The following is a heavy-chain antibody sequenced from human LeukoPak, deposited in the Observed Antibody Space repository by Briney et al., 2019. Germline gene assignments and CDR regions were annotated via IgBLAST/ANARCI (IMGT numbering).Heavy chain of an antibody. CDR2: FDPEDGET. Sequence: ASVKVSYKVSGYTLTELSMHWVRQAPGKGLEWMGGFDPEDGETIYAQKFQGRVTMTEDTSTDTAYMELSSLRSEDTAVYYCARDLWGSSAGRDYYYYMDVWGKGTTVTVSS. V-gene: IGHV1-24*01. CDR1: GYTLTELS. J-gene: IGHJ6*03. CDR3: ARDLWGSSAGRDYYYYMDV. D-gene: IGHD6-6*01.